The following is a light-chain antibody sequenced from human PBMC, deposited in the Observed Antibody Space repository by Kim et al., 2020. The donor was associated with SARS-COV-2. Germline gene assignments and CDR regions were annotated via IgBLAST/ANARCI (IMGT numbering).Light chain of an antibody. CDR2: DVS. V-gene: IGLV2-11*03. Sequence: GQSVTISCTGTSSDVGGYNYVSWYQQLPGKAPKLMIYDVSKRPSGVPDRFSGSKSGNTASLTISGLQAEDEADFYCCSYAGSYTYVFGTGTQLTVL. CDR3: CSYAGSYTYV. CDR1: SSDVGGYNY. J-gene: IGLJ1*01.